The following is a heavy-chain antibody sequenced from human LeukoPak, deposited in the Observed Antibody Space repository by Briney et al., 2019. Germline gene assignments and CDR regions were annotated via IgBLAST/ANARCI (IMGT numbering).Heavy chain of an antibody. V-gene: IGHV3-21*01. CDR1: GFPFSSYG. D-gene: IGHD6-6*01. CDR3: ARAYSSSSAYYYYYMDV. Sequence: PGGSLRLSCAASGFPFSSYGMHWVRQAPGKGLEWVSSISSSSSYIYYADSVKGRFTISRDNAKNSLYLQMNSLRAEDTAVYYCARAYSSSSAYYYYYMDVWGKGTTVTVSS. J-gene: IGHJ6*03. CDR2: ISSSSSYI.